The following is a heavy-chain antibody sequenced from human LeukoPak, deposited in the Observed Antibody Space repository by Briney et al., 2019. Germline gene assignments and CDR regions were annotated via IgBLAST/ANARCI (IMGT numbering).Heavy chain of an antibody. D-gene: IGHD2-15*01. Sequence: ASVKVSCKASGYTFTSYYVHWVRQAPGQGLEWMGIINPSGGSTSYAQKFQGRVTMTRDTSTSTVYMELSSLRSEDTAVYYCARDGDIVARRGAFDIWGQGTMVTVSS. CDR2: INPSGGST. CDR1: GYTFTSYY. J-gene: IGHJ3*02. CDR3: ARDGDIVARRGAFDI. V-gene: IGHV1-46*01.